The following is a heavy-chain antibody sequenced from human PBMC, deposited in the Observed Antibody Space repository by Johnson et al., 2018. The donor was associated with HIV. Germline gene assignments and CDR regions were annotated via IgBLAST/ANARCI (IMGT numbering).Heavy chain of an antibody. CDR1: GFTFDEYD. D-gene: IGHD3-22*01. J-gene: IGHJ3*01. CDR2: INWNGGTP. CDR3: ARATYYYDTSGYLTRPRAFDV. V-gene: IGHV3-20*04. Sequence: EVQLVESGGGLVKPGGSLRLSCAASGFTFDEYDMSWVRQAPGKGLEWVSSINWNGGTPGSADSVKGRVTISRDHAKNSMYLQMNSLRADDTALYYCARATYYYDTSGYLTRPRAFDVWGQGTMVTVSS.